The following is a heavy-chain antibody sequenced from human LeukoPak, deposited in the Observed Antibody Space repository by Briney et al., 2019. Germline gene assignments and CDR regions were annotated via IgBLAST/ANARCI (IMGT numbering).Heavy chain of an antibody. Sequence: SETLSLTCTVSGGSFSSGGYYWSWIRQHPGKGLEWIGYIYYSGSTYYNPSLKSRVTISVGTSKNQFSLKLSSVTAADTAVYYCARGVPADYGDNWFDPWGQGTLVTVSS. V-gene: IGHV4-31*03. J-gene: IGHJ5*02. CDR1: GGSFSSGGYY. D-gene: IGHD4-17*01. CDR2: IYYSGST. CDR3: ARGVPADYGDNWFDP.